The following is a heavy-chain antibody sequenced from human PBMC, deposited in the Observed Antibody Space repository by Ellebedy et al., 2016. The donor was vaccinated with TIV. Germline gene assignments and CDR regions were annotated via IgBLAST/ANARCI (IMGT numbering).Heavy chain of an antibody. CDR1: GGSVSSTRYY. Sequence: MPSETLSLTCSVSGGSVSSTRYYWAWIRQPPGKGLEYIGSVYYSGSPYYNPSFQRRVTLSADTSKNQFSLNLRTVTAADTAVYYCARTDPWQPIDDWGQGILVSVSS. CDR3: ARTDPWQPIDD. CDR2: VYYSGSP. J-gene: IGHJ4*02. D-gene: IGHD2-21*02. V-gene: IGHV4-39*01.